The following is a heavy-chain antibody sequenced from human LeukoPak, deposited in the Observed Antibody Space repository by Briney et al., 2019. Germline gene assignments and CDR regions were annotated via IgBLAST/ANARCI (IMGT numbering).Heavy chain of an antibody. Sequence: GGSLRLSCAASGFTFSSYAMSWVRQAPGKGLEWVSAISNSGGSTYYADSVKGRFTISRDSSKNTVFLQMNSLRAEDTAVYYCAKTYGSGSSYGMDVWGQGTTVTVSS. J-gene: IGHJ6*02. V-gene: IGHV3-23*01. CDR1: GFTFSSYA. CDR2: ISNSGGST. CDR3: AKTYGSGSSYGMDV. D-gene: IGHD3-10*01.